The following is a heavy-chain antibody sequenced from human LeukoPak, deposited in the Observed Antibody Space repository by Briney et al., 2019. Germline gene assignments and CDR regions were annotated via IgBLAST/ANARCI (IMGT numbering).Heavy chain of an antibody. J-gene: IGHJ6*04. Sequence: PSETLSLTRALYGGSLSGYYWSWIRHPPGKGLEWIGEINHSGNTKYNPSLKSRVTIPADKSKNKSPLKLSSVTAADTAVYYCARGEDVVVTGAKQPLDVWGKGTTVTVSS. CDR3: ARGEDVVVTGAKQPLDV. CDR1: GGSLSGYY. D-gene: IGHD2-2*01. CDR2: INHSGNT. V-gene: IGHV4-34*01.